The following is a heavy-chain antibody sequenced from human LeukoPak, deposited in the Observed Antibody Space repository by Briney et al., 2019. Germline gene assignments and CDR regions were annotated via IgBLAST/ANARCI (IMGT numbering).Heavy chain of an antibody. CDR3: ARRPVQYQLLLASDAFDI. J-gene: IGHJ3*02. D-gene: IGHD2-2*01. CDR1: GGSISSSSYY. CDR2: IYYSGST. V-gene: IGHV4-39*01. Sequence: PSETLSLTCTVSGGSISSSSYYWGWIRQPPGKGLEWIGSIYYSGSTYYNPSLKSRVTISVDTSKNQFSLKLSSVTAADTAVYYCARRPVQYQLLLASDAFDIWGQGTMVTVSS.